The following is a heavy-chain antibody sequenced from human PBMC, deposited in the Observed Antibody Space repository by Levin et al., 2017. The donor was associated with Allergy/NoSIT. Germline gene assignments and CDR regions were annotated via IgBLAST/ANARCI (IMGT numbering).Heavy chain of an antibody. CDR2: INSDGSST. D-gene: IGHD1-26*01. CDR3: ARGGIVGATKVDY. Sequence: GGSLRLSCAASGFTFSSYWMHWVRQAPGKGLVWVSRINSDGSSTSYADSVKGRFTISRDNAKNTLYLQMNSLRAEDTAVYYCARGGIVGATKVDYWGQGTLVTVSS. J-gene: IGHJ4*02. CDR1: GFTFSSYW. V-gene: IGHV3-74*01.